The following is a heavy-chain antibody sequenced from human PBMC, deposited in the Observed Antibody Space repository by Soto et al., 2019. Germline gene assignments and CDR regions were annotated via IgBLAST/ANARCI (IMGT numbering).Heavy chain of an antibody. CDR2: ISAYNGNT. D-gene: IGHD3-10*01. J-gene: IGHJ6*02. CDR1: GYTFTSYG. Sequence: QVQLVQSGAEVKKPGASVKVSCKASGYTFTSYGISWVRQAPGQGLEWMGWISAYNGNTNYAQKLQGRVTMTTDTSTSKACMELRSLRFDATAVYYCARSETSSLLWFGELGYYYYGMDVWGQGTTVTVSS. CDR3: ARSETSSLLWFGELGYYYYGMDV. V-gene: IGHV1-18*01.